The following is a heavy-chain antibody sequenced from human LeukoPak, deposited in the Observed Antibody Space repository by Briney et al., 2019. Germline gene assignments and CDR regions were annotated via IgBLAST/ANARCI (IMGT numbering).Heavy chain of an antibody. CDR1: GYTFTGNY. CDR2: INPNSGGT. J-gene: IGHJ4*02. Sequence: GASVKVSCKASGYTFTGNYMHWVRQAPGQGLEWMGWINPNSGGTNYAQKFQGRVTMTRDTSISTAYMELSRLRSDDTAVYYCAVMTTVVTPNFDYWGQGTLVTVSS. V-gene: IGHV1-2*02. CDR3: AVMTTVVTPNFDY. D-gene: IGHD4-23*01.